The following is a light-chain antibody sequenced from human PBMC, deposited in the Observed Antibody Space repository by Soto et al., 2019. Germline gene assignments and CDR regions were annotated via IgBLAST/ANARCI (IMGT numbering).Light chain of an antibody. J-gene: IGLJ3*02. Sequence: QSVLTQPPSVSAAPGQKVTISCSGTSSNIGNNYLSWYQQLPGTAPKLLIYENNKRPSGIPDRFSGSKSGTSATLGITGLQTGDEADYYCGTCDSSLSAGVFGGGTKLTVL. CDR2: ENN. V-gene: IGLV1-51*02. CDR3: GTCDSSLSAGV. CDR1: SSNIGNNY.